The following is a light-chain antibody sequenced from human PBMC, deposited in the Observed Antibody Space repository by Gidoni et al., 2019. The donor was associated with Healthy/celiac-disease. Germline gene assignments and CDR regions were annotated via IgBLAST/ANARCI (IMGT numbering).Light chain of an antibody. CDR1: SSNIGAGYD. V-gene: IGLV1-40*01. CDR3: QSYDSSLSGYV. J-gene: IGLJ1*01. Sequence: QSVLPQPPSVSGAPGQRVTISCPGSSSNIGAGYDVPWYQQLPGTAPKLLIYGNSNRPSGVPDRFSGSKSGTSASLAITGLQAEDEADYYCQSYDSSLSGYVFGTGTKVTVL. CDR2: GNS.